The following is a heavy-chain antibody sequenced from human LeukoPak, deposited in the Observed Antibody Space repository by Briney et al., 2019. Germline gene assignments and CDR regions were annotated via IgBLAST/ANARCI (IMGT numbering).Heavy chain of an antibody. CDR2: ISAYNGNT. V-gene: IGHV1-18*01. Sequence: ASVKVSCKASGYTFTGYGISWVRQAPGQGLEWMGWISAYNGNTNYAQKLQGRVTMTTDTSTSTAYMELRSLRSDDTAVYYCAREGYYYDSSGYSLYYFDYWGQGTLVTVSS. CDR3: AREGYYYDSSGYSLYYFDY. CDR1: GYTFTGYG. J-gene: IGHJ4*02. D-gene: IGHD3-22*01.